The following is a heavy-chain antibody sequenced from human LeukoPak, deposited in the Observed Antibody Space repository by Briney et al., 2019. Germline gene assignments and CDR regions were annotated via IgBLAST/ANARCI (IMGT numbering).Heavy chain of an antibody. CDR1: GGTFSSYA. J-gene: IGHJ4*02. CDR2: IIPIFGTA. V-gene: IGHV1-69*01. D-gene: IGHD6-19*01. CDR3: ARGGIAVAGINFDY. Sequence: GASVKVSCKASGGTFSSYAISWVRQAPGQGLEWMGGIIPIFGTANYAQKFQGRVTITADESTSTAYKELSSLRSEDTAVYYCARGGIAVAGINFDYWGQGTLVTVSS.